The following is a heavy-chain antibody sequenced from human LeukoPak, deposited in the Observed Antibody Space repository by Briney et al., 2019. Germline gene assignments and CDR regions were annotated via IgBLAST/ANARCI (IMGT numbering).Heavy chain of an antibody. V-gene: IGHV4-59*01. Sequence: SETLSLTCTVSGGSISSYYWSRIRQPPGKGLEWIGYIYYSGSTNYNPSLKSRVTISVDTSKNQFSLKLSSVTAADTAVYYCARGGPGEFGELFYYFDYWGQGTLVTVSS. CDR2: IYYSGST. CDR1: GGSISSYY. J-gene: IGHJ4*02. CDR3: ARGGPGEFGELFYYFDY. D-gene: IGHD3-10*01.